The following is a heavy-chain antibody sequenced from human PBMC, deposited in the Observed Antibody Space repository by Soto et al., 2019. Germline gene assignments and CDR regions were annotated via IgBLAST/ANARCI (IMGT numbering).Heavy chain of an antibody. CDR1: GGSITSTNW. V-gene: IGHV4-4*02. CDR2: IDHSGST. J-gene: IGHJ4*02. D-gene: IGHD6-19*01. CDR3: VRDSGNGWKDY. Sequence: PSEXLSLTCAVSGGSITSTNWWNCVRQPPGKGLEWIGEIDHSGSTNYNPSLKSRVTMSVDKPKNQFSLKLSSVTAADTAVYYCVRDSGNGWKDYWGQGTLVTVSS.